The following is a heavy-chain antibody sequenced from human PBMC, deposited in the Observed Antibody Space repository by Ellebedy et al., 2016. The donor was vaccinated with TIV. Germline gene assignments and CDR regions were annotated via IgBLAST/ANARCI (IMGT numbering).Heavy chain of an antibody. CDR3: ASVVAEEFDY. V-gene: IGHV3-21*01. Sequence: GGSLRLXCAASGFTLSSYTMNWVRQAPGKGLEWVSSISSSSSYIYSADSVKGRFTISRDNAKNSLYLQMNSLRAEDTAVYYCASVVAEEFDYWGQGTLVTVSS. CDR2: ISSSSSYI. D-gene: IGHD2-15*01. J-gene: IGHJ4*02. CDR1: GFTLSSYT.